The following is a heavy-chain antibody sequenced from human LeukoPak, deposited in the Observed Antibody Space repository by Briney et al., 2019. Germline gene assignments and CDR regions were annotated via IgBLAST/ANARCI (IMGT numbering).Heavy chain of an antibody. J-gene: IGHJ4*02. D-gene: IGHD3-16*02. Sequence: ASVKVSCKASGYTFTSYGISWVRQAPGQGLEWMGWISAYNGNTNYAQKLQGRVTMTTDTSTSTAYMELRSLRSDDTAVYYCARWVVGLRLGELSLFDYWGQGTLVTVSS. CDR1: GYTFTSYG. V-gene: IGHV1-18*01. CDR3: ARWVVGLRLGELSLFDY. CDR2: ISAYNGNT.